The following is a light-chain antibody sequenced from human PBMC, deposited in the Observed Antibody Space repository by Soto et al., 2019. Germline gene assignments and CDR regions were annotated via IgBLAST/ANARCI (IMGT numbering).Light chain of an antibody. CDR3: SSYSISTAYL. V-gene: IGLV2-14*01. J-gene: IGLJ1*01. Sequence: LTQPPSVSVAPGQTARITCGGNNIEIKSVHWYQLHPGKAPKLMVFEVSNRPSGVSYRFSGSKSGNTASLTISGLQAEDEADYFCSSYSISTAYLFGTGTKLTVL. CDR2: EVS. CDR1: NIEIKS.